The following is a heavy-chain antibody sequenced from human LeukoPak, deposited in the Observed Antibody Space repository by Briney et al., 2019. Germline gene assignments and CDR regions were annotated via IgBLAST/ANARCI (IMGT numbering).Heavy chain of an antibody. CDR3: ARALPYYDILTGYGAFDY. V-gene: IGHV3-23*01. J-gene: IGHJ4*02. CDR1: GFTFSSYA. Sequence: PGGSLRLSCAASGFTFSSYAMSWVRQAPGKGLEWVSAISGSGGSTYYADSVKGRFTISRDNSKNTLYLQMNSLRAEDTAVYYCARALPYYDILTGYGAFDYWGQGTLVTVSS. D-gene: IGHD3-9*01. CDR2: ISGSGGST.